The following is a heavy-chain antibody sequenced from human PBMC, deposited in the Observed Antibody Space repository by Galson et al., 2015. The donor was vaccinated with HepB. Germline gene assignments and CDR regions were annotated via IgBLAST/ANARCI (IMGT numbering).Heavy chain of an antibody. D-gene: IGHD2-2*02. CDR1: GYTFTGYY. CDR2: INPNSGGT. V-gene: IGHV1-2*02. Sequence: SVKVSCKASGYTFTGYYMHWVRQAPGQGLEWMGWINPNSGGTNYAQKFQGRVTMTRDTSISTAYMELSRLRSDDTAVYYCARDDIVVVPAAIQDYYYYMDVWGKGTTVTVSS. J-gene: IGHJ6*03. CDR3: ARDDIVVVPAAIQDYYYYMDV.